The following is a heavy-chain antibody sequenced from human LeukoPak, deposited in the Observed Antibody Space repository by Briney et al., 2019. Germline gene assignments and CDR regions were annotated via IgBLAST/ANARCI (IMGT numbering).Heavy chain of an antibody. CDR2: ISSSGSTI. D-gene: IGHD4-23*01. J-gene: IGHJ6*02. V-gene: IGHV3-48*03. CDR1: GFTFSSYE. Sequence: GGSLRLSCAASGFTFSSYEMNWVRQAPGKGLEWVSYISSSGSTIYYADSVKGRFTISRDNAKNSLYLQMSSLRAEDTAVYYCARGPTVARYYYYYGMDVWGQGTTVTVSS. CDR3: ARGPTVARYYYYYGMDV.